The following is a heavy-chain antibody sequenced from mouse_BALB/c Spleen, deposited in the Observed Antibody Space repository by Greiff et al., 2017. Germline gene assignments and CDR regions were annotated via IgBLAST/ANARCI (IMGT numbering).Heavy chain of an antibody. J-gene: IGHJ2*01. D-gene: IGHD2-4*01. V-gene: IGHV5-6-3*01. CDR2: INSNGGST. CDR3: ARDDYDYFDY. Sequence: EVKVVESGGGLVQPGGSLKLSCAASGFTFSSYGMSWVRQTPDKRLELVATINSNGGSTYYPDSVKGRFTISRDNAKNTLYLQMSSLKSEDTAMYYCARDDYDYFDYWGQGTTLTVAS. CDR1: GFTFSSYG.